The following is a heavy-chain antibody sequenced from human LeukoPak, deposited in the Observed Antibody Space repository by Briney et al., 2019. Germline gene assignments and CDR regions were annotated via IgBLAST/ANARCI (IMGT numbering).Heavy chain of an antibody. V-gene: IGHV3-48*03. CDR1: GFTFSSYE. Sequence: PGGSLRLSCAASGFTFSSYEMNWVRQAPGKWLEWVSYISSSGSTIYYADSVKGRFTISRDNAKNSLYLQMNSLRAEDTAVYYCARGILRRYFDYWGQGTLVTVSS. CDR3: ARGILRRYFDY. D-gene: IGHD2-15*01. J-gene: IGHJ4*02. CDR2: ISSSGSTI.